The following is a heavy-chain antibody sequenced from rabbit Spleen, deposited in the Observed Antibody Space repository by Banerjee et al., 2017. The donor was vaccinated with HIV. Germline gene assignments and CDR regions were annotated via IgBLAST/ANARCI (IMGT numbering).Heavy chain of an antibody. Sequence: QSLEESGGDLVKPGASLTLTCTASGFSFSSGYYMCWVRQAPGQGLEWIACIYAGSSGTTYYASWAKGRFTISKTSSTTVTLQMTSLTAADTATYFCARETSSGWGIVSFYFSLWGPGTLVTVS. J-gene: IGHJ4*01. V-gene: IGHV1S40*01. D-gene: IGHD4-1*01. CDR2: IYAGSSGTT. CDR1: GFSFSSGYY. CDR3: ARETSSGWGIVSFYFSL.